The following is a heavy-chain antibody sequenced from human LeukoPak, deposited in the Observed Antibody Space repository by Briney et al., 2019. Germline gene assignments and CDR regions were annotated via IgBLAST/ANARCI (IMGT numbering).Heavy chain of an antibody. J-gene: IGHJ4*02. CDR2: ISTSSTTI. Sequence: GGSLRLSCAASGFTFSSYSMNWVRQAPGKGLEWVSYISTSSTTIDFTDSVKGRFTISRDNAKNTLYLQMNSLRAEDTAVYYCARGHDYGDRNFDYWGQGTLVTVSS. D-gene: IGHD4-17*01. V-gene: IGHV3-48*01. CDR3: ARGHDYGDRNFDY. CDR1: GFTFSSYS.